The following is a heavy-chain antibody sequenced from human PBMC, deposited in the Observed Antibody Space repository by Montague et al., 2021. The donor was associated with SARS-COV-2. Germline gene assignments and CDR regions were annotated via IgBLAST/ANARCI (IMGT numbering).Heavy chain of an antibody. Sequence: SLRLSCAASGFTFSSYGMHWVRRAPGKGLEWVAIIWYDGSKNYYADSVKGRFTTSRDNSKNTLYLQMNTLRAEDTAVYYCARDSSSGSDWYYYYGMDVWGQGTTVTVSS. CDR3: ARDSSSGSDWYYYYGMDV. CDR1: GFTFSSYG. J-gene: IGHJ6*02. D-gene: IGHD6-13*01. V-gene: IGHV3-33*01. CDR2: IWYDGSKN.